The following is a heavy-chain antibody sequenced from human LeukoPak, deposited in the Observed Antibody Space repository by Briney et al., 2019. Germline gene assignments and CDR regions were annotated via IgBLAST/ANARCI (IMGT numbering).Heavy chain of an antibody. CDR1: GYTFTGYY. J-gene: IGHJ5*02. V-gene: IGHV1-2*02. D-gene: IGHD2-2*01. Sequence: ASVKVSCKASGYTFTGYYMHWVRQDPGQGLEWMGWINPNSGGTNYAQKFQGRVTMTRDTSISTAYMELSRLRSDDTAVYYCARAIGYCSSTSCRYNWFDPWGQGTLVTVSS. CDR3: ARAIGYCSSTSCRYNWFDP. CDR2: INPNSGGT.